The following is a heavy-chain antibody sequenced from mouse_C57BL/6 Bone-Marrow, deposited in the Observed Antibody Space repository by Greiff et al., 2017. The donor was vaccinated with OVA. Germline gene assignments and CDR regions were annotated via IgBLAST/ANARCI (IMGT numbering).Heavy chain of an antibody. D-gene: IGHD1-1*01. V-gene: IGHV1-42*01. CDR3: ARHGSSYGNFDV. J-gene: IGHJ1*03. CDR2: INPSTGGT. Sequence: VQLKESGPELVKPGASVKISCKASGYSFTGYYMNWVKQSPEKSLEWIGEINPSTGGTTYNQKFKAKATLTVDKSSSTAYMQLKSLTSEDSAVYYCARHGSSYGNFDVWGTGTTVTVSS. CDR1: GYSFTGYY.